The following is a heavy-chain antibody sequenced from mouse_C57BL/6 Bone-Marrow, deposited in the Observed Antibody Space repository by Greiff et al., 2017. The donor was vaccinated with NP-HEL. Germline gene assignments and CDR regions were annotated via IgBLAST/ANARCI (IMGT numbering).Heavy chain of an antibody. V-gene: IGHV5-17*01. J-gene: IGHJ2*01. Sequence: EVQLVESGGGLVKPGGSLKLSCAASGFTFSDYGMHWVRQAPEKGLEWVAYISSGSSTIYYADTVKGRFTISRDNAKNTLFLQMTSLMSEDTAMYYCARRSYYYGSSCFDYWGQGTTLTVSS. CDR3: ARRSYYYGSSCFDY. CDR2: ISSGSSTI. D-gene: IGHD1-1*01. CDR1: GFTFSDYG.